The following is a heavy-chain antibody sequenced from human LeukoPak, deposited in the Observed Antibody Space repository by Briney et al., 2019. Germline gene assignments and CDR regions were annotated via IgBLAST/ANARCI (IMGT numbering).Heavy chain of an antibody. D-gene: IGHD3-16*01. V-gene: IGHV3-33*06. CDR2: IWHDGSVE. CDR3: AKEGDQFRGYLDA. J-gene: IGHJ6*03. Sequence: PGGSLRLSCTASGFMFSRLGMQWVRQAPGEGLEWVAMIWHDGSVEEYADSVKGRFTISRDNSQNTLYLQMNSLRDDDTAVYYCAKEGDQFRGYLDAWGKGITVTVSS. CDR1: GFMFSRLG.